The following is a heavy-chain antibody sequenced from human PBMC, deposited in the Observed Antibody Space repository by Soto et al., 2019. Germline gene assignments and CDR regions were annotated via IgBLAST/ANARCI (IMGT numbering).Heavy chain of an antibody. CDR3: AKSATVPAAIAY. V-gene: IGHV1-3*01. Sequence: ASVKVSCKASGYRYTIYARHWGRKTPGQRLEWMGWINAGNGNTKYSQKFQGRVTITRDTSASTAYMELSSLRSEDTAVYYCAKSATVPAAIAYWGQGTLVTVSS. CDR1: GYRYTIYA. J-gene: IGHJ4*02. D-gene: IGHD2-2*02. CDR2: INAGNGNT.